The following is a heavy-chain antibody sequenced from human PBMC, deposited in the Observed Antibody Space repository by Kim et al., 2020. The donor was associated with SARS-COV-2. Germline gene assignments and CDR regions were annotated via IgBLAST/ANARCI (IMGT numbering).Heavy chain of an antibody. CDR3: ARDMNPTVYDY. D-gene: IGHD4-4*01. J-gene: IGHJ4*02. V-gene: IGHV1-3*01. CDR2: T. Sequence: TTYSQKFQGRIPITRDTSANTAYMDLRSLTFEDTAIYYCARDMNPTVYDYWGQGTLVTVSS.